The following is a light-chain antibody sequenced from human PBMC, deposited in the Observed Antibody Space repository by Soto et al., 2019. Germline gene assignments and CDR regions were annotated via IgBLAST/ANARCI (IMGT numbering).Light chain of an antibody. V-gene: IGLV1-44*01. CDR3: ASWDDSLTGLYV. CDR2: NNN. CDR1: SSNIGSGT. J-gene: IGLJ1*01. Sequence: QSALTQPPSVSGTPGQRVTISCSGGSSNIGSGTVNWYQQLPGTAPKLLIYNNNQRPSGVPDRFSGSKSGTSGSPAISGLQSEDEADYYCASWDDSLTGLYVFGTGTKVTVL.